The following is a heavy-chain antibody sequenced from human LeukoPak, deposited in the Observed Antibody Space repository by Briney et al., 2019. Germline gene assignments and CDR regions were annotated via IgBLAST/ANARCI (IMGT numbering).Heavy chain of an antibody. CDR2: ISYDGSDK. Sequence: GGSLRLSCAASGFTFSSYGMHWVRQAPGKGLEWVAVISYDGSDKYYADSVKGRFTISRDSSKSTLFLQMNSLRVEDTALYYCAKGWGNFDYWGQGTLVTVSS. J-gene: IGHJ4*02. D-gene: IGHD3-16*01. CDR3: AKGWGNFDY. V-gene: IGHV3-30*18. CDR1: GFTFSSYG.